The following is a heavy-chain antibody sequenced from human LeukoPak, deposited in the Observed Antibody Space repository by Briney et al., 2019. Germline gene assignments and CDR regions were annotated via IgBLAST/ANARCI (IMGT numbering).Heavy chain of an antibody. V-gene: IGHV1-46*01. CDR3: ARELSITMIVVSFDY. CDR1: GYTFTSYY. Sequence: ASVKVSCKASGYTFTSYYMHWVRQAPGQGLEWMGIINPSGGSTSYAQKFQGRVTMTRDTSTSTVYMELSSLRSVDTAVYYCARELSITMIVVSFDYWGQGTLVTVSS. CDR2: INPSGGST. D-gene: IGHD3-22*01. J-gene: IGHJ4*02.